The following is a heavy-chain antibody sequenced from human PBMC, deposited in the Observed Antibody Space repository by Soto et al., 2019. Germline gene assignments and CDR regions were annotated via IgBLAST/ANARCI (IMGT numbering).Heavy chain of an antibody. J-gene: IGHJ4*02. D-gene: IGHD2-21*02. CDR2: IYYSGST. CDR3: ARRGHGVTENFDY. CDR1: CGSISSGGYY. V-gene: IGHV4-31*03. Sequence: QVQLQESGPGLVKPSQTLSLTCTVSCGSISSGGYYWSWIRQHPGKGLEWIGYIYYSGSTYYNPSLKSRVTISVDTSKNQFSLKLSSVTAADTAVYYCARRGHGVTENFDYWGQGTLVTVSS.